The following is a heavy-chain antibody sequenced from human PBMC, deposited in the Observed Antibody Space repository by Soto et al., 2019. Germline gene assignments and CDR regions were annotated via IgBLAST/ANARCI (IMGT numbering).Heavy chain of an antibody. J-gene: IGHJ4*02. D-gene: IGHD1-20*01. CDR1: GFTFNSYA. CDR3: ATVHNTSRSFDY. CDR2: TGATGRTT. V-gene: IGHV3-23*01. Sequence: PGGSLRLSCAASGFTFNSYAMTWVRQAPGKGLEWVSTTGATGRTTYYSDSVKGRFTVSRDNSKNTLDLQMINLRAEDTAVYYCATVHNTSRSFDYWGQGTLVTVSS.